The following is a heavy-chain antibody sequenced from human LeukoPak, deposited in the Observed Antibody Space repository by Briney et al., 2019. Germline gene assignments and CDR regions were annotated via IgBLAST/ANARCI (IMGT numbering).Heavy chain of an antibody. J-gene: IGHJ4*02. CDR2: INHSGST. D-gene: IGHD3-10*01. CDR1: GGSFSGYY. Sequence: PSETLSLTCAVYGGSFSGYYWSWIRQPPGKGLEWIGEINHSGSTNYNPSPKSRVTISVDTSKNQFSLKLSSVTAADTAVYYCARVRGVIRRSDYFDYWGQGTLVTVSS. CDR3: ARVRGVIRRSDYFDY. V-gene: IGHV4-34*01.